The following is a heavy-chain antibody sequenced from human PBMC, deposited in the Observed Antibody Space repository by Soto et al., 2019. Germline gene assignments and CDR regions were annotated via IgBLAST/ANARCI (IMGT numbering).Heavy chain of an antibody. CDR2: VTGSGGQI. CDR3: AKDAVYNDGLWLMDS. J-gene: IGHJ5*02. CDR1: GFTISTYA. Sequence: SLRLSCAASGFTISTYAMTWVRQAPGKGLERVSGVTGSGGQIHYADSVKGRFTISKDNSKNTLYLQMSSLRDEDTALYYCAKDAVYNDGLWLMDSWGQGTLVTVSS. D-gene: IGHD2-21*01. V-gene: IGHV3-23*01.